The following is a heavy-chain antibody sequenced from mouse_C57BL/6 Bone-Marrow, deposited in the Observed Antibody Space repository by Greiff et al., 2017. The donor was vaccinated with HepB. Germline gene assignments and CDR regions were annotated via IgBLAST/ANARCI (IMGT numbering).Heavy chain of an antibody. V-gene: IGHV5-12*01. D-gene: IGHD1-1*01. J-gene: IGHJ4*01. CDR2: ICNGGGST. CDR1: GFTFSDYY. Sequence: EVKLMESGAGLVQPGGSLKLSCAASGFTFSDYYMYWVRQTPEKRLEWVAYICNGGGSTYYPDTVKGRYTISRDNAKNTLYLQMSRLKSEDTAMYYCASPGITTVVAYYAMDYWGQGTSVTVSS. CDR3: ASPGITTVVAYYAMDY.